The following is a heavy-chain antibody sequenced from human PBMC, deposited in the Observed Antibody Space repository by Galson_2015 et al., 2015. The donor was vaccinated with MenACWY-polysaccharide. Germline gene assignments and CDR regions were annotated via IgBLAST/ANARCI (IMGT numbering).Heavy chain of an antibody. CDR3: AKDSTDFWSVAGRSDH. J-gene: IGHJ5*02. V-gene: IGHV3-23*01. CDR2: IRSSGTNT. CDR1: GFTFTSYA. D-gene: IGHD3-3*01. Sequence: SLRLSCAASGFTFTSYAMSWVRQAPGKGLEWVSAIRSSGTNTYYADSVKGRFTISGDNSKNTLYLQMNSLRAEDTAVYYCAKDSTDFWSVAGRSDHWGQGTLVTVSS.